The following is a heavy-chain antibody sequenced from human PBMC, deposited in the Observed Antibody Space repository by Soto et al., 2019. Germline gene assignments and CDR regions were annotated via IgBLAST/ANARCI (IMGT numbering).Heavy chain of an antibody. J-gene: IGHJ6*02. CDR1: GFTFSNFE. D-gene: IGHD2-2*01. CDR3: ARAECSNPNCLTAYYSYGLAC. V-gene: IGHV3-48*03. Sequence: PGGSLRLSCSASGFTFSNFEMHWVRQAPGKGLEWVSYINTAGSTKYYAESVKGRFTISRDNARNSLFLQMNSLRAEDTAVYYCARAECSNPNCLTAYYSYGLACRGQRTMVTVSS. CDR2: INTAGSTK.